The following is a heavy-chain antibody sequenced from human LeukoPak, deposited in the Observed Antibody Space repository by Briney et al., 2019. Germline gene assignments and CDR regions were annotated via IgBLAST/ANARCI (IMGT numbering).Heavy chain of an antibody. CDR2: ISSNGGST. CDR1: GFTFSSYA. D-gene: IGHD6-13*01. J-gene: IGHJ4*02. Sequence: GGSLRLSCAASGFTFSSYAMHWVRQAPGKGLEYVSAISSNGGSTYYANSVKGRFTISRDNSKNTLYLQMGSLRAEDMAVYYCARGRPFIAAAGTPPGDYWGQGTLVTVSS. V-gene: IGHV3-64*01. CDR3: ARGRPFIAAAGTPPGDY.